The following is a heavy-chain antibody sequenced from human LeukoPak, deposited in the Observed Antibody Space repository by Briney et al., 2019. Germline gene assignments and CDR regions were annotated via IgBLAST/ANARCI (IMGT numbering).Heavy chain of an antibody. V-gene: IGHV1-2*06. Sequence: GASVKVSCKASGYTFTDYHIHWVRQAPGQGLEWMGRINPDSGGTNYAQKFQGRVTMTRDTSINTAYMELTRLRSDDTAMYCCALRETATGRVDYWGQGTLVTVSS. CDR3: ALRETATGRVDY. CDR2: INPDSGGT. D-gene: IGHD2-21*02. J-gene: IGHJ4*02. CDR1: GYTFTDYH.